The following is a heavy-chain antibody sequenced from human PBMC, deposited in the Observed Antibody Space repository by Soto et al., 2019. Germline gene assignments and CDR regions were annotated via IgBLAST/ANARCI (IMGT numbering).Heavy chain of an antibody. D-gene: IGHD6-13*01. CDR3: ARGDSNSWSDY. Sequence: QVQLVESGGGVVQPGRSLRPSCAASGFTFRSYAMEWIRQAPGKGLEWVAVISYDGTNKYYADSVKGRFTISRDNSKNTLSLQMTSLRTEDKAVYYCARGDSNSWSDYWGLGTLVTVSS. V-gene: IGHV3-30-3*01. CDR1: GFTFRSYA. J-gene: IGHJ4*02. CDR2: ISYDGTNK.